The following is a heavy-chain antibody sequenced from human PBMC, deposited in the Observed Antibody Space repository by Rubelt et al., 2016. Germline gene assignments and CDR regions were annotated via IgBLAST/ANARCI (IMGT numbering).Heavy chain of an antibody. Sequence: SGGSTYYADSVKGRFTISRDNSKNTLYLQMNSLRAEDTAVYYCASVNCGGDCYFRYYGMDVWGQGTTVTVSS. D-gene: IGHD2-21*02. J-gene: IGHJ6*02. CDR2: SGGST. CDR3: ASVNCGGDCYFRYYGMDV. V-gene: IGHV3-66*01.